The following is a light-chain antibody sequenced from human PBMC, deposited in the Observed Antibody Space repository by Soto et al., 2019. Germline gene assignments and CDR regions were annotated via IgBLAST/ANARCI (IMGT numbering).Light chain of an antibody. Sequence: EIVMTQSPATLSVSPGERATLSCRASQSVSSNLAWYQQKPGQAPRLLIYGASTRTTRIPARFSGSGAGTEFTLTISSLQSEDFSVYYCQQYNNWPPVTFGGGTKVEIK. CDR2: GAS. J-gene: IGKJ4*01. CDR3: QQYNNWPPVT. CDR1: QSVSSN. V-gene: IGKV3-15*01.